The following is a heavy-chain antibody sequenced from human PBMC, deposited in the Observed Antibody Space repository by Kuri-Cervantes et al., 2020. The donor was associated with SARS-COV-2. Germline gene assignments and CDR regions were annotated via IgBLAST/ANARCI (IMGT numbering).Heavy chain of an antibody. D-gene: IGHD2-8*01. J-gene: IGHJ4*02. Sequence: LSLTCAASGFTFSSYDMHWVRQATGKGLEWVSAIGTAGDTYYPGSVKGRFTISRENAKDSLYLQMNSLRAGDTAVYYCARAVYNSGFFDFWGQGTLVTVSS. CDR2: IGTAGDT. V-gene: IGHV3-13*01. CDR1: GFTFSSYD. CDR3: ARAVYNSGFFDF.